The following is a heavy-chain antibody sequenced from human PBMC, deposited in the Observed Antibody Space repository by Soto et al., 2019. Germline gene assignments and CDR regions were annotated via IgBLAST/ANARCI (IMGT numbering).Heavy chain of an antibody. D-gene: IGHD3-10*01. CDR3: GRGRSGQLVVFY. V-gene: IGHV1-2*02. CDR2: IGPASGDT. J-gene: IGHJ4*02. Sequence: ASVKVSCKASGYTFTGHYIHWVRQAPGQGPEWMGEIGPASGDTRYAQKFQGRVTMTRDTSITTVYMELNNLSPDDTAVYYCGRGRSGQLVVFYWGQGTPVTVS. CDR1: GYTFTGHY.